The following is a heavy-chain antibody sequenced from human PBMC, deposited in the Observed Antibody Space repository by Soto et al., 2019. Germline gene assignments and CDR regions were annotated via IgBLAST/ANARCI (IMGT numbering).Heavy chain of an antibody. J-gene: IGHJ5*02. CDR1: GGSISSGGYY. D-gene: IGHD6-13*01. CDR3: ARERPDGSRLDP. CDR2: IYYRGNT. Sequence: PSETLSLTCTVSGGSISSGGYYWSWIRQHPGKGLEWIGYIYYRGNTYYTPSLKSRVIISLDTSKNQFSLKLSSVTAADTAVYYFARERPDGSRLDPWGQGSLVTVSS. V-gene: IGHV4-31*03.